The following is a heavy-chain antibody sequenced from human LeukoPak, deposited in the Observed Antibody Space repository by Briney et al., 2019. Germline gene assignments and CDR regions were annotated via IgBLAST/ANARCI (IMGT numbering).Heavy chain of an antibody. J-gene: IGHJ4*02. CDR1: GGSISSYY. V-gene: IGHV4-39*07. Sequence: SETLSLTCTVSGGSISSYYWGWIRQPPGKGLEWIGSIYYSGSTYYNPSLKSRVTISVDTSKNQFSLKLSSVTAADTAAYYCASTYYDFWSGYNNLFDYWGQGTLVTVSS. D-gene: IGHD3-3*01. CDR2: IYYSGST. CDR3: ASTYYDFWSGYNNLFDY.